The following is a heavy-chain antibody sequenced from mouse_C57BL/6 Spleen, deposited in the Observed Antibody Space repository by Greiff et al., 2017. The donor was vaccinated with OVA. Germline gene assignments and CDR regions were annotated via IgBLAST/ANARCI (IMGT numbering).Heavy chain of an antibody. V-gene: IGHV1-74*01. Sequence: QVQLQQPGAELVKPGASVKVSCKASGYTFTSYWMHWVKQRPGQGLEWIGRIHPSDSDTNYNQKFKGKATLTVDKSSSTAYMQLSSLTSEDSEVYYCAINAPLYGGYDPFDYWGQGPLGTGPA. J-gene: IGHJ3*01. CDR3: AINAPLYGGYDPFDY. CDR2: IHPSDSDT. CDR1: GYTFTSYW. D-gene: IGHD1-1*02.